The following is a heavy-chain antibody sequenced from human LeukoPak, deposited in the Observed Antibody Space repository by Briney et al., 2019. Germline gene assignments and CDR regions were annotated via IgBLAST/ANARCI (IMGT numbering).Heavy chain of an antibody. D-gene: IGHD3-3*01. CDR1: GFTFSTYP. CDR2: ISYDGSNK. CDR3: ANLELGSGTEFDY. J-gene: IGHJ4*02. V-gene: IGHV3-30*04. Sequence: GGSLRLSCAASGFTFSTYPMHWVRQAPGKGLEWVALISYDGSNKYYADSVKGRVTISRNNSKTTLYLQMNSLRAEDKAVYYCANLELGSGTEFDYWGQGTLVTVSS.